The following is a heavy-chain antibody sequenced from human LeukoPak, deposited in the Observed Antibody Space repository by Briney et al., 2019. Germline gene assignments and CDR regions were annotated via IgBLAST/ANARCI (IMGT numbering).Heavy chain of an antibody. CDR3: ARDAIDSSGFDFDY. V-gene: IGHV3-11*01. D-gene: IGHD3-22*01. J-gene: IGHJ4*02. Sequence: GESLRLSCAASGFTFSDYFMTCIRPAPGKGVVWISYIRTSAGTIYYADSVKGRFTISSDNAKNSLYLQMNSLRAEDTAVYYCARDAIDSSGFDFDYWGQGTLVTVSS. CDR2: IRTSAGTI. CDR1: GFTFSDYF.